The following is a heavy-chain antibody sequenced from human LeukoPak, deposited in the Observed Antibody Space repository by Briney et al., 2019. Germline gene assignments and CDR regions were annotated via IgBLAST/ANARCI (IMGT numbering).Heavy chain of an antibody. CDR3: ARIPFPGYYYGSGAIDY. J-gene: IGHJ4*02. D-gene: IGHD3-10*01. CDR2: ISAYNGNT. V-gene: IGHV1-18*01. CDR1: GYTFTSYG. Sequence: ASVKVSCKASGYTFTSYGISWVRQAPGQGLEWMGWISAYNGNTNYAQMLQGRVTMTTDTSTSTAYMELRSLRSDDTAVYYCARIPFPGYYYGSGAIDYWGQGTLVTVSS.